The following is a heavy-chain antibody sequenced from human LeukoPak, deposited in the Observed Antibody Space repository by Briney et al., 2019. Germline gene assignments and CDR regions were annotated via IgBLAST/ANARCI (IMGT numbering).Heavy chain of an antibody. V-gene: IGHV1-2*02. J-gene: IGHJ4*02. CDR3: ARAGFDILTGYYSTAFDY. Sequence: GASVKVSCKASGYTFTGYYMHWVRQAPGQGLEWMGWINPNSGGTNYAQKFQGRVTMTRDTSISTAYMELSRLRSGDTAVYYCARAGFDILTGYYSTAFDYWGQGTLVTVSS. CDR2: INPNSGGT. CDR1: GYTFTGYY. D-gene: IGHD3-9*01.